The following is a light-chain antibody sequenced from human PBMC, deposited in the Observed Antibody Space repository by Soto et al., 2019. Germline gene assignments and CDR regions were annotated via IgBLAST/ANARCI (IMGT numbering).Light chain of an antibody. V-gene: IGKV1-5*01. Sequence: DIRMSQSPSSLSASIGDSVTITCRASQSINRWLAWYQQKPGRAPKLLIYDASTLQSGVPSRFSGSGSGTEVALTISSLQPDDFATYHCQEYNTYSWAFGQGTKVEVK. CDR1: QSINRW. CDR2: DAS. CDR3: QEYNTYSWA. J-gene: IGKJ1*01.